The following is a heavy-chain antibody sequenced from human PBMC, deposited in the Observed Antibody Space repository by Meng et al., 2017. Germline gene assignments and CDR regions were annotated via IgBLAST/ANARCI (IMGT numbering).Heavy chain of an antibody. J-gene: IGHJ6*02. CDR1: GFTFSSYG. CDR2: IWYDGSNK. V-gene: IGHV3-33*01. D-gene: IGHD3-10*01. CDR3: ARDLGKRITMVRGGYYYYGMDV. Sequence: GESLKISCAASGFTFSSYGMHWVRQAPGKGLEWVAVIWYDGSNKYYADSVKGRFTISRDNSKNTLYLQMNSLRAEDTAVYYCARDLGKRITMVRGGYYYYGMDVWDQGTTITVSS.